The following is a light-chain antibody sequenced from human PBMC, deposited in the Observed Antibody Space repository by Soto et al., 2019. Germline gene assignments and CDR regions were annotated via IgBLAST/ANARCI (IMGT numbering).Light chain of an antibody. CDR3: QQYNNWPPWT. V-gene: IGKV3D-15*01. Sequence: EVVLTQSPATLSLSPGETATLSCRASRSVDSHLAWYQHKPGQAPRLLIFEAYTRATGVPARFSGSGSGKEFTLTISSLQSEDFAVYYCQQYNNWPPWTCGQGTKVDIK. CDR1: RSVDSH. CDR2: EAY. J-gene: IGKJ1*01.